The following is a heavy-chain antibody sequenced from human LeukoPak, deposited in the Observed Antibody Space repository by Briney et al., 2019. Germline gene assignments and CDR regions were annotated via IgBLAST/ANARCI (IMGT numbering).Heavy chain of an antibody. J-gene: IGHJ4*02. CDR3: ARLIEVGGTLSFFDY. V-gene: IGHV4-59*08. D-gene: IGHD6-19*01. CDR2: ISYTGSA. Sequence: SETLSLTCTVSGGSISGYYWGWIRQPPGKGLEWIAYISYTGSAYHSPSLKSRLTISVDTSKNQFSLKLSSVTAADTAIYYCARLIEVGGTLSFFDYWGQGTLVTVSS. CDR1: GGSISGYY.